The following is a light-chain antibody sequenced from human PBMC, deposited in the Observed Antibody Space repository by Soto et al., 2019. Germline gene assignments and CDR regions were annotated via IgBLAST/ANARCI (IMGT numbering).Light chain of an antibody. CDR1: QSVSID. Sequence: EVVLTQSPATLSLSPGDRATLSCRASQSVSIDFAWYQQKPGQAPRLLIYDASHRATGIPARFSGSGSGTDFTLTISSLEPEDFAVYYCQHRHNFGPGTKVDIK. V-gene: IGKV3-11*01. CDR2: DAS. CDR3: QHRHN. J-gene: IGKJ3*01.